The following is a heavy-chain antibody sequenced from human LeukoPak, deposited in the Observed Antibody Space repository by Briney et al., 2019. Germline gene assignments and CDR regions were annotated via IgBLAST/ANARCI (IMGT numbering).Heavy chain of an antibody. CDR1: GYTFSSYW. J-gene: IGHJ5*02. CDR3: ARRHIAAGSHNWFDP. V-gene: IGHV5-51*01. CDR2: IHPGDSDT. Sequence: GESLKISCQGSGYTFSSYWIAWVRQMPGKGLEWMGVIHPGDSDTRYNPSFQGQVTISADRSISTVYLQWNSLKASDTAMYYCARRHIAAGSHNWFDPWGQGTLVTVSS. D-gene: IGHD6-13*01.